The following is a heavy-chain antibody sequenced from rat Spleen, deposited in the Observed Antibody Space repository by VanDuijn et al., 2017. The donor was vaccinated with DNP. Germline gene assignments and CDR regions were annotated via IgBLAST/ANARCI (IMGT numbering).Heavy chain of an antibody. D-gene: IGHD1-12*03. CDR3: VRSVVVTRGYVMDA. V-gene: IGHV5-22*01. J-gene: IGHJ4*01. CDR2: ISYEGSST. CDR1: GFAFSDYY. Sequence: EVQLVESGGGLVQPGRSLKLSCAASGFAFSDYYMAWVRQAPKKGLEWVASISYEGSSTYYGDSVKGRFTISRDNAKSTLYLQMNSLRSEDTATYYCVRSVVVTRGYVMDAWGQGASVTVSS.